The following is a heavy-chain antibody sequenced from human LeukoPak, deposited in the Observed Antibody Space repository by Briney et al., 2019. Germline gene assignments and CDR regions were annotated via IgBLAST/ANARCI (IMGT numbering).Heavy chain of an antibody. D-gene: IGHD3-3*01. V-gene: IGHV3-23*01. CDR2: ISGSGGST. J-gene: IGHJ4*02. Sequence: GGSLRLSCAASGFTFSSYAMSWVRQAPGKGLEWVSAISGSGGSTYYADSVKGRFTISRDNSKNTLYLQMNSLRSDDTAVYYCARPPQSRITIFGVVRDYYFDYWGQGTLVTVSS. CDR1: GFTFSSYA. CDR3: ARPPQSRITIFGVVRDYYFDY.